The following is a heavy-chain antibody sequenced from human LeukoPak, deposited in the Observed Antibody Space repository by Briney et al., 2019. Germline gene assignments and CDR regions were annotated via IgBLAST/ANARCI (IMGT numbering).Heavy chain of an antibody. CDR3: ARARSSSIPFDY. CDR2: ISATRSAT. D-gene: IGHD6-6*01. J-gene: IGHJ4*02. CDR1: GFTLSTYR. Sequence: GGSLRLSCTASGFTLSTYRMNWVRQNPGKGLEWLSYISATRSATYSADSVKGRFSVSRDNAKNSLHLQMNSLRAEDTAVYYCARARSSSIPFDYWGQGTLVTVSS. V-gene: IGHV3-48*01.